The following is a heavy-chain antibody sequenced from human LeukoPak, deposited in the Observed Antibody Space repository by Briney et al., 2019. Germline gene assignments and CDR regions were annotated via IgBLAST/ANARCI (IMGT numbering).Heavy chain of an antibody. Sequence: PVKVSCKASGGTFSSYAISWVRQAPGQGLEWMGRIIPIYGTANYAQKFQGRVTITTDESTSTAYMELSSLRSEDTAVYYCARGIDQGIAAAGTDYYYYMDVWGKGTTVTVSS. CDR2: IIPIYGTA. CDR1: GGTFSSYA. J-gene: IGHJ6*03. D-gene: IGHD6-13*01. CDR3: ARGIDQGIAAAGTDYYYYMDV. V-gene: IGHV1-69*05.